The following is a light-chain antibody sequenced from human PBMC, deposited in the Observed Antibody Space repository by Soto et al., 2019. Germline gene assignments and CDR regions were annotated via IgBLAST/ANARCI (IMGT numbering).Light chain of an antibody. CDR1: QSVSSSH. V-gene: IGKV3-20*01. J-gene: IGKJ1*01. CDR3: HQYGSSPQT. Sequence: EIVLTQSPGTLSLSPGERATLSCRASQSVSSSHLAWYQQKPGQAPRLRIYGASSRATGIPDRFSGSGSGTDFTLTISRLEPEDFAVYYCHQYGSSPQTFGQGTKVEIK. CDR2: GAS.